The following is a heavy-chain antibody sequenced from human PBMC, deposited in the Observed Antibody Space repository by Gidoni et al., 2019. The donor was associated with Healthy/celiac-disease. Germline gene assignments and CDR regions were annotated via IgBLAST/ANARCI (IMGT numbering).Heavy chain of an antibody. CDR3: ARDHRGTVTTAGLFY. CDR1: GFTFSSYA. CDR2: RSYDGSNK. V-gene: IGHV3-30-3*01. Sequence: QVQLVESGGGVVQPGRSLRLSCAASGFTFSSYAMHWVRQAPGKGLEWVAVRSYDGSNKYYADSVKGRFTISRDNSKNTLYLQMNSLRAEDTAVYYCARDHRGTVTTAGLFYWGQGTLVTVSS. D-gene: IGHD4-17*01. J-gene: IGHJ4*02.